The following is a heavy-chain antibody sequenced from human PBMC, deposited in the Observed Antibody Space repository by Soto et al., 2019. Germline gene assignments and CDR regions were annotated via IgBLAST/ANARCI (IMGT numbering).Heavy chain of an antibody. CDR1: GGSISSSSYY. V-gene: IGHV4-39*01. D-gene: IGHD1-26*01. J-gene: IGHJ4*02. CDR3: ARLVAREGATLDY. CDR2: IYYSGST. Sequence: SETLSLTCTVSGGSISSSSYYWGWIRQPPGKGLEWIGSIYYSGSTYYNPSLKSRVTISVDTSENQFSLKLSSVTAADTAVYYCARLVAREGATLDYWGQGTLVTVSS.